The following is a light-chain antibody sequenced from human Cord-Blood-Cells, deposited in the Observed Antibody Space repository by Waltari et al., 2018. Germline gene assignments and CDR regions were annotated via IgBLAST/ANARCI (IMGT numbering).Light chain of an antibody. Sequence: DIQITQSPSTLSSAVGDRVTITCRASQRISSRLAWYQQKPGKAPKLVIYDASSLESGVPARFSGSGSGTEFTRTISSLQPDDFATYYCQQYNSYWTFGQGTKVEIK. V-gene: IGKV1-5*01. CDR2: DAS. CDR1: QRISSR. J-gene: IGKJ1*01. CDR3: QQYNSYWT.